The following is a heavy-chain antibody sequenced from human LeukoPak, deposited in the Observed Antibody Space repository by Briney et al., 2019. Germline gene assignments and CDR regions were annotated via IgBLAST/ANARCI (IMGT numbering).Heavy chain of an antibody. J-gene: IGHJ4*02. V-gene: IGHV4-30-4*08. D-gene: IGHD3-22*01. CDR3: ARAPLGGYYYIYLYY. CDR1: GCTISSGSLY. CDR2: IYYSGST. Sequence: SQTLSLTCTVSGCTISSGSLYWGCKRQAPGKGLVWIGYIYYSGSTYYNPSLKRRITISVYTSKNQFCLKRSSVTAADTAEYYCARAPLGGYYYIYLYYWGQGTLVTASS.